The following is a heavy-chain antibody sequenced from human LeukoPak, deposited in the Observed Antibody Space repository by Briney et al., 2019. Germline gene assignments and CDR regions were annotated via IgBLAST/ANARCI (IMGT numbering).Heavy chain of an antibody. J-gene: IGHJ5*02. CDR1: GGSISSGGSY. CDR3: ARHAYSYTPWFAP. CDR2: IYHTGST. Sequence: PSRTLSLTCTVSGGSISSGGSYWSWIRQHPGKGLEWIGYIYHTGSTYCNPSLKSRVTISVDTSKNQFSLKLTSVTAADTAVYYCARHAYSYTPWFAPWGQGTLVTVSS. D-gene: IGHD5-18*01. V-gene: IGHV4-31*03.